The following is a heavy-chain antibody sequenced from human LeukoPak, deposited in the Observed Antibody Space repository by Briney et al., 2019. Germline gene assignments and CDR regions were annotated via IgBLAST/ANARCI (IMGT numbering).Heavy chain of an antibody. J-gene: IGHJ5*02. D-gene: IGHD2-2*01. CDR1: GYTFTSYG. CDR3: ARDPLVVVPAASHEDNWFDP. CDR2: ISAYNGNT. Sequence: ASVKVSCKASGYTFTSYGISWVRQAPRQGLEWMGWISAYNGNTNYAQKLQGRVTMTTDTSTSTAYMELRSLRSDDTAVYYCARDPLVVVPAASHEDNWFDPWGQGTLVTVSS. V-gene: IGHV1-18*01.